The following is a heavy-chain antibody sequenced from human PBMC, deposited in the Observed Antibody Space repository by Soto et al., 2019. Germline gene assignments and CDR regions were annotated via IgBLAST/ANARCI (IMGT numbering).Heavy chain of an antibody. J-gene: IGHJ3*02. D-gene: IGHD6-19*01. CDR2: ISGSGGST. CDR3: AKGRMGGWYSFGAFDI. V-gene: IGHV3-23*01. CDR1: GFTFSSYA. Sequence: GGSLRLSCAASGFTFSSYAMSWVRQAPGKGLEWVSAISGSGGSTYYADSVKGRFTISRDNSKNTLYLQMNSLRAEDTAVYYCAKGRMGGWYSFGAFDIWGQGTMVTVSS.